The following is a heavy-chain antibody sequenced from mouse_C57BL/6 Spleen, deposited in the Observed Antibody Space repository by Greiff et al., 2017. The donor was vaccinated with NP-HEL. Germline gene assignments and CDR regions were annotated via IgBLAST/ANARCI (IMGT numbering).Heavy chain of an antibody. D-gene: IGHD2-1*01. CDR3: ASSYGNYREVDY. CDR1: GYTFTSYW. Sequence: QVQLQQSGAELVKPGASVKLSCKASGYTFTSYWMHWVKQRPGQGLEWIGMIHANSGSTNYNEKFKSKATLTVDKSYSTAYMQLSSLTSEDSAVYYCASSYGNYREVDYWGQGTSVTVSS. J-gene: IGHJ4*01. V-gene: IGHV1-64*01. CDR2: IHANSGST.